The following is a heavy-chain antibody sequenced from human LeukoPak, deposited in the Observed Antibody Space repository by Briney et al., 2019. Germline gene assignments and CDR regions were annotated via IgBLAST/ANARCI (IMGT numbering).Heavy chain of an antibody. CDR1: AYTFTSYY. CDR2: INSSGGST. J-gene: IGHJ3*02. CDR3: AGQKYSLDALDI. D-gene: IGHD4-11*01. V-gene: IGHV1-46*01. Sequence: GASVKVSCKASAYTFTSYYMHWVRQAPGQGLEWMGIINSSGGSTSYAQKFQGRITMTRDMSTSTVYMELSSLRSEDTAVYYCAGQKYSLDALDIWGQGTMVTVSS.